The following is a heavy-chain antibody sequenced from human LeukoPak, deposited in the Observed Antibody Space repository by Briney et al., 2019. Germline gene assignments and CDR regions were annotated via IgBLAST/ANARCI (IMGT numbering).Heavy chain of an antibody. CDR2: IYHSGST. V-gene: IGHV4-30-2*01. CDR3: ARVLRSDDAFDI. D-gene: IGHD1-26*01. CDR1: GGSISSGGYS. J-gene: IGHJ3*02. Sequence: SQTLSLTCAVSGGSISSGGYSWSWIRQPPGKGLEWIGYIYHSGSTYYNPSLKSRVTISVDRSKNQFSLKLSSVTAADTAVYYRARVLRSDDAFDIWGQGTMVTVSS.